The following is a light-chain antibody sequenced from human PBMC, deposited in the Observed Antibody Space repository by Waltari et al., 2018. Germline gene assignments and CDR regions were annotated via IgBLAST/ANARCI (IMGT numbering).Light chain of an antibody. V-gene: IGKV4-1*01. Sequence: DIGPPQPPHSMAVSLGERATINCKSSQSVLYSSNNKNYLACYQQKPGQPPKLLIYWASTRESGVPDRFSGSGSGTDFTLTISSLQAEDVAVYYCQQYYSTPLYTFGQGTKLEIK. CDR3: QQYYSTPLYT. CDR1: QSVLYSSNNKNY. J-gene: IGKJ2*01. CDR2: WAS.